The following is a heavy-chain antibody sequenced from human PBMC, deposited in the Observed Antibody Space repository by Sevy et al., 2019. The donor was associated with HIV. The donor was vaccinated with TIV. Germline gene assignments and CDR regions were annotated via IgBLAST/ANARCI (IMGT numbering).Heavy chain of an antibody. CDR3: ASGGEPQTSFGLVGYFDY. CDR1: GFTFSTYW. D-gene: IGHD2-2*01. V-gene: IGHV3-7*01. CDR2: IKQDGSEK. Sequence: GGSLRLSCAASGFTFSTYWMSWVRQAPGKGLEWVANIKQDGSEKYYVDSVKGRFTISRDNAKNSLYLQMNSLRAEDTAVYYCASGGEPQTSFGLVGYFDYWGQGTLVTVSS. J-gene: IGHJ4*02.